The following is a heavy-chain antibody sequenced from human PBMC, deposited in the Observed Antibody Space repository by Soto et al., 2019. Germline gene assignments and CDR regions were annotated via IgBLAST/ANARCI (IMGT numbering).Heavy chain of an antibody. CDR3: ARDRNGYVWGSYRYGYYYYYGMDV. CDR2: INPNSGGT. J-gene: IGHJ6*02. CDR1: GYTFTGYY. Sequence: GASVKVSCKASGYTFTGYYMHWVRQAPGQGLEWMGWINPNSGGTNYAQKFQGWVTMTRDTSISTAYMELSRLRSDDTAVYYCARDRNGYVWGSYRYGYYYYYGMDVWGQGTTVTVSS. D-gene: IGHD3-16*02. V-gene: IGHV1-2*04.